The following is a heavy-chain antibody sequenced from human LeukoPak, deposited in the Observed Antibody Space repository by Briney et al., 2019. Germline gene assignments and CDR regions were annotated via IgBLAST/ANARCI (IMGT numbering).Heavy chain of an antibody. CDR1: GFTFAGYA. Sequence: PGGSLRLPCAASGFTFAGYAMSWVRQAPGKGLEWVSAISGSGGYTYYADSVKGRFTISRDNSKNTLYLQMNSLRAEDTAVYYCAKDLKYGGNSGFDYWGQGTLVTVSS. D-gene: IGHD4-23*01. CDR3: AKDLKYGGNSGFDY. J-gene: IGHJ4*02. CDR2: ISGSGGYT. V-gene: IGHV3-23*01.